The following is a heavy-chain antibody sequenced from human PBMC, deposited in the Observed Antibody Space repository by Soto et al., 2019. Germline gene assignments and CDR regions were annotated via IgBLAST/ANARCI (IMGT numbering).Heavy chain of an antibody. CDR1: GGTFSSYT. D-gene: IGHD3-16*02. J-gene: IGHJ5*02. V-gene: IGHV1-69*08. Sequence: QVQLVQSGAEVKKPGSSVKVSCKASGGTFSSYTISWVRQAPGQGLEWMGRIIPILGIANYAQKFQGRVTITAEKSTSTAYMELSSLRSEDTAVYYCARDRPYDYIWGSYRLLSWFDPWGQGTLVTVSS. CDR2: IIPILGIA. CDR3: ARDRPYDYIWGSYRLLSWFDP.